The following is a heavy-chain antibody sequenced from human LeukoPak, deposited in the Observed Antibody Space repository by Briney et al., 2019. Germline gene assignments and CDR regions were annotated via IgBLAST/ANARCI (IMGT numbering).Heavy chain of an antibody. J-gene: IGHJ4*02. CDR2: IYYTGST. CDR1: GGSVSSGSYY. Sequence: ETSETLSLTCTVSGGSVSSGSYYWSWIRQPPGKGLEWIGYIYYTGSTNYNPSLKSRVTISLDTPKNQFSLKLSSVTAADTAVYYCAGGGGYNWNYFKVPPLYYFDYWGQGTLVTVSS. D-gene: IGHD1-7*01. V-gene: IGHV4-61*01. CDR3: AGGGGYNWNYFKVPPLYYFDY.